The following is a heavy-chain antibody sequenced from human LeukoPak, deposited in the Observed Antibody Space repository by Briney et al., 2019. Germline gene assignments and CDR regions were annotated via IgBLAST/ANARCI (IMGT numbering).Heavy chain of an antibody. J-gene: IGHJ4*02. CDR1: GGSFSGYY. CDR2: INHSGST. CDR3: ARISLRVAGDY. V-gene: IGHV4-34*01. Sequence: SETLSLTCAVYGGSFSGYYWSWIRQPPGKGLEWIGEINHSGSTNYNPSLKSRVTISVDTSKNQSSLKLSSVTAADTAVYYCARISLRVAGDYWGQGTLVTVSS. D-gene: IGHD6-13*01.